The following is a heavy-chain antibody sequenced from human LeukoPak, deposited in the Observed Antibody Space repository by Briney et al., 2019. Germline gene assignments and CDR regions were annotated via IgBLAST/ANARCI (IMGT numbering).Heavy chain of an antibody. D-gene: IGHD5-18*01. V-gene: IGHV4-34*01. CDR1: GGSFSGYY. Sequence: SETLSLTCAVYGGSFSGYYWSWIRQPPGKGLEWIGEINHSGSTNYNPSLKSRVTISVDTSKNQFSLKLSSVTAAGTAVYYCAVGYSYGPNDYWGQGTLVTVSS. CDR2: INHSGST. J-gene: IGHJ4*02. CDR3: AVGYSYGPNDY.